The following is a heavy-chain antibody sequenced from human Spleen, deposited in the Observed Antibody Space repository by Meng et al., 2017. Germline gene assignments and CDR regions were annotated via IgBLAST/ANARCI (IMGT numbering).Heavy chain of an antibody. J-gene: IGHJ4*02. CDR2: ISSTGNSM. Sequence: LSLTCAASGFTFSNYEMNWVRQAPGKGLEWLSYISSTGNSMHYADSVEGRFTISRDNAKNSLFLQMSSLRAEDTAVYYCARGLGFYGSGTKAVVYWGQGTLVTVSS. CDR1: GFTFSNYE. V-gene: IGHV3-48*03. D-gene: IGHD3-10*01. CDR3: ARGLGFYGSGTKAVVY.